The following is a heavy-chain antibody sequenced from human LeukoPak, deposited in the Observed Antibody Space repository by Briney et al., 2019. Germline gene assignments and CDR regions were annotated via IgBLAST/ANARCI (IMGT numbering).Heavy chain of an antibody. CDR1: GFTFRNHG. CDR3: ARDTSGYYDY. V-gene: IGHV3-33*01. Sequence: GPLRLSCEASGFTFRNHGMHWVRQAPGKGLDWVGVIWFDGSNRYYADSVKGRFTISRDNSKNTLYLQVNSVRAEDTAVYYCARDTSGYYDYWGQGALVTVSS. J-gene: IGHJ4*02. D-gene: IGHD2-15*01. CDR2: IWFDGSNR.